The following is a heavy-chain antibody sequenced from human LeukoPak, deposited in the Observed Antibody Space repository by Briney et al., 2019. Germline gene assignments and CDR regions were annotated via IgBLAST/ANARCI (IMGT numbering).Heavy chain of an antibody. J-gene: IGHJ4*02. V-gene: IGHV4-34*01. CDR1: GGSFSGYY. Sequence: PSETLSLTCAVYGGSFSGYYWSWIRQPPGKGLEWIGEINHSGSTNYNPSLKSRVTISVDTSKNQFSLKLSSVTAADTAVYYCASRGSDYDFWSGYRRISFDSWGQGTLVTVSS. CDR3: ASRGSDYDFWSGYRRISFDS. D-gene: IGHD3-3*01. CDR2: INHSGST.